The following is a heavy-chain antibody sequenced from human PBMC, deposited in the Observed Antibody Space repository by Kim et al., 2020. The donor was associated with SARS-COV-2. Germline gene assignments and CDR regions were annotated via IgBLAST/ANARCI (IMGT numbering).Heavy chain of an antibody. D-gene: IGHD3-16*01. CDR2: ITKSSTTI. J-gene: IGHJ3*02. Sequence: GGSLRLSCATSGFTFSAYDMNWVRQAPGKGLEWLSFITKSSTTIYYADSVEGRFTISRDNAKNTLFLQMNSLRDEDTALYYCVRDRMGGAFDMWGHG. CDR1: GFTFSAYD. CDR3: VRDRMGGAFDM. V-gene: IGHV3-48*02.